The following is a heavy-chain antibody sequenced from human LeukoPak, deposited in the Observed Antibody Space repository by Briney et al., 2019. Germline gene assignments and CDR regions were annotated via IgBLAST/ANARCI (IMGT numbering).Heavy chain of an antibody. CDR3: ALTPPSNTGWRIGFDY. CDR2: IVVGSGNT. Sequence: ASVKVSCKASGFTFTSSAMQWVRQARGQRLEWIGWIVVGSGNTNYAQKFQERVTITRDMSTSTAYMELSSLRSEDTAVYYCALTPPSNTGWRIGFDYWGQGTLVTVSS. V-gene: IGHV1-58*02. CDR1: GFTFTSSA. D-gene: IGHD6-19*01. J-gene: IGHJ4*02.